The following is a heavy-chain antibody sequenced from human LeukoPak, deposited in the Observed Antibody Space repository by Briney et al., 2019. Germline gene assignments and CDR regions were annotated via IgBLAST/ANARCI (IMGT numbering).Heavy chain of an antibody. CDR3: ASGYDFWSGLDY. Sequence: VSVKVSCKASGYTFSGYSMHWVRQAPGQGLEWMGRINPNSGVTYYAQKFQGRVTMTSDTSITTAYMELSSLRSEDTAVYYCASGYDFWSGLDYWGQGTLVTVSS. J-gene: IGHJ4*02. CDR1: GYTFSGYS. D-gene: IGHD3-3*01. CDR2: INPNSGVT. V-gene: IGHV1-2*06.